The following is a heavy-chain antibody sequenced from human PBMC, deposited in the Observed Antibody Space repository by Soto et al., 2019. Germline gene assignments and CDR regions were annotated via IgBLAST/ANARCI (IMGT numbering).Heavy chain of an antibody. Sequence: QVQLVQSWAEVKKPGSSVKVSCKASGGTFSSYTISWVRQAPGPGLEWMGRIIPILGIANSAQKFQVRVTISADKATTTAYMELSSLRSADTAVYYCAGGLYDWLLPRGNWFDPWCQGTMVTVSS. J-gene: IGHJ5*02. CDR1: GGTFSSYT. V-gene: IGHV1-69*02. CDR2: IIPILGIA. CDR3: AGGLYDWLLPRGNWFDP. D-gene: IGHD3-9*01.